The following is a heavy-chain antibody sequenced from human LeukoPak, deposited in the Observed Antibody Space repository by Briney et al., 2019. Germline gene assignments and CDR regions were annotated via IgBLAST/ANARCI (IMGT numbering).Heavy chain of an antibody. Sequence: ASVTVSFKASGYTFTSYDINWVRQATGQGLEWMGWMNPNSGNTGYAQKFQGRVTMTRNTSISTAYMELSSLRSEDTAVYYCARAGGYCGRISCPYYFDYWGQGSLVAVSS. D-gene: IGHD2-15*01. V-gene: IGHV1-8*01. J-gene: IGHJ4*02. CDR2: MNPNSGNT. CDR3: ARAGGYCGRISCPYYFDY. CDR1: GYTFTSYD.